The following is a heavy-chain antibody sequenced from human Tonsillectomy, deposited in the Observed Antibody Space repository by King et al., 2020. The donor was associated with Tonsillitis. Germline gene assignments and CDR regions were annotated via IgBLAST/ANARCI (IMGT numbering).Heavy chain of an antibody. J-gene: IGHJ4*02. D-gene: IGHD7-27*01. CDR2: IQVGGGIT. CDR1: GFSFRSFT. V-gene: IGHV3-48*02. CDR3: VRDHLWAFDY. Sequence: VQLVESGGGLVQPGVSLRLSCAASGFSFRSFTMNWVRQAPGKGLGWLSFIQVGGGITSYADSVKGRFTISRDNARTSLYLQMNSLRDEDTAVYYCVRDHLWAFDYWGQGTLVTVSS.